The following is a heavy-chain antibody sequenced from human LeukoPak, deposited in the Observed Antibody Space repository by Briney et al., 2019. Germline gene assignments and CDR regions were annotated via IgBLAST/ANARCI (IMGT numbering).Heavy chain of an antibody. CDR1: GFTFSSYA. CDR2: VSGSGDST. Sequence: GGSLRLSCAASGFTFSSYAMSWVRQAPGKGLEWVSGVSGSGDSTYYADSVKGRFTISRDKSKNTLYLHMNSLRAEDTALYYCAKTLTMILVLRGGFDYWGQGALVTVSS. V-gene: IGHV3-23*01. J-gene: IGHJ4*02. CDR3: AKTLTMILVLRGGFDY. D-gene: IGHD3-22*01.